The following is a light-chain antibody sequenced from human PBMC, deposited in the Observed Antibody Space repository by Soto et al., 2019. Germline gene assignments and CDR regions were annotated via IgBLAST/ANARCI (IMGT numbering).Light chain of an antibody. CDR1: SSDVGSYNL. J-gene: IGLJ1*01. CDR2: EDS. Sequence: QSVLTQPASVYGSPGQSITISCTGTSSDVGSYNLVSWYQQHPGKAPKLIIYEDSKRPSGVSNRFSGSKSGNTASLTTSGLQTEDEADYYCCSYADSSTYVFGTGTKVTVL. V-gene: IGLV2-23*01. CDR3: CSYADSSTYV.